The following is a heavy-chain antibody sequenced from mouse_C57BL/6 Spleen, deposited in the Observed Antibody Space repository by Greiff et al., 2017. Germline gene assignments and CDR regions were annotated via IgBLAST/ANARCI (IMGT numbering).Heavy chain of an antibody. CDR2: INYDGSST. V-gene: IGHV5-16*01. CDR3: ARRGTGWYFDV. CDR1: GFTFSDYY. Sequence: EVQVVESEGGLVQPGSSMKLSCTASGFTFSDYYMAWVRQVPEKGLEWVANINYDGSSTYYLDSLKSRFIISRDNAKNILYLQMSSLKSEDTATYYCARRGTGWYFDVWGTGTTVTVSS. D-gene: IGHD2-14*01. J-gene: IGHJ1*03.